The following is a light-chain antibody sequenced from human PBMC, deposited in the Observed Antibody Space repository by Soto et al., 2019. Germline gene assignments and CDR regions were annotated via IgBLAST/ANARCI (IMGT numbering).Light chain of an antibody. CDR1: QSIGNY. V-gene: IGKV1-5*01. CDR3: QQYYTYPWT. Sequence: DIQMTQSPSSLSASVGDRLTITCRASQSIGNYLNWYQQKPGKAPKVLIYDASNLKSGVPSRFSGSGSGTEFILTISSLQPDDFAAYYCQQYYTYPWTFGQGTKVDIK. J-gene: IGKJ1*01. CDR2: DAS.